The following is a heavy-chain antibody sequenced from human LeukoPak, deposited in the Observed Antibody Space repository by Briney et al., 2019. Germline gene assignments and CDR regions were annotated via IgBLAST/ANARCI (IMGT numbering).Heavy chain of an antibody. CDR1: GGSISSGDNY. V-gene: IGHV4-31*03. CDR2: MHYSGST. Sequence: PSETLSLTCSVSGGSISSGDNYWSWIRQHPGKGLEWIGYMHYSGSTYHNPSLKSRVTISIDTSNNHFSLRLSSVTAADTAVYYCARVLGVGDQGYFDYWGQGTLVPVSS. CDR3: ARVLGVGDQGYFDY. J-gene: IGHJ4*02. D-gene: IGHD1-26*01.